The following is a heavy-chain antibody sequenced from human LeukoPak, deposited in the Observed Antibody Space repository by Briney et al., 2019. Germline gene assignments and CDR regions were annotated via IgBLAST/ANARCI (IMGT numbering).Heavy chain of an antibody. J-gene: IGHJ3*02. V-gene: IGHV1-18*04. CDR2: ISAYNGNT. Sequence: ASVTVSCKASGYTFTSYGISWVRQAPGQGLEWMGWISAYNGNTNYAQKLQGRVTMTTDTSTSTAYMELRSLRSDDTAVYYCARDGIWFGELFDAFDIWGQGTMVTVSS. CDR3: ARDGIWFGELFDAFDI. D-gene: IGHD3-10*01. CDR1: GYTFTSYG.